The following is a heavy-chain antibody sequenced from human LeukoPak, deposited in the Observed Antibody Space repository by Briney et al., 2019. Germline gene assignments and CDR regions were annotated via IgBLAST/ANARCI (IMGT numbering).Heavy chain of an antibody. V-gene: IGHV1-69*01. Sequence: GASVKVSCKASGGTFSSYAISWVRQAPGQGLEWMGGIIPIFGTANYAQKFQGRVTITADESTSTAYMELSSLRSEDTAVYYCATTQMDPWLVQPPYYYGMDVWGQGTTVTVSS. J-gene: IGHJ6*02. D-gene: IGHD6-19*01. CDR2: IIPIFGTA. CDR1: GGTFSSYA. CDR3: ATTQMDPWLVQPPYYYGMDV.